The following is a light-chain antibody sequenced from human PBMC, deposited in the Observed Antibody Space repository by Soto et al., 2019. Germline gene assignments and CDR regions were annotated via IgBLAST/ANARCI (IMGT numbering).Light chain of an antibody. CDR1: QSVSSN. CDR2: AAY. CDR3: QQYGDSLQT. V-gene: IGKV3-20*01. Sequence: EIVMTQSPATLSVSPGERATLSCRASQSVSSNLAWYQQRPGQAPRLLMYAAYSRATGIQDRFTGSGSGTDFTLTIRRLEPEDFAVYYCQQYGDSLQTVGQGTKVDIK. J-gene: IGKJ1*01.